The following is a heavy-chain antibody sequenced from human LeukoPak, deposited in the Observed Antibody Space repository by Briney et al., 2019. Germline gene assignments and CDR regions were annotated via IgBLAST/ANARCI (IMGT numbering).Heavy chain of an antibody. J-gene: IGHJ4*02. CDR1: GFTFSSYA. CDR3: ARGLGDSSGYYFGYFDY. V-gene: IGHV3-66*01. Sequence: QPGGSLRLSCAASGFTFSSYAMSWVRQAPGKGLEWVSVIYSGGSTYYADSVKGRFTISRDNSKNTLYLQMNSLRAEDTAEYYCARGLGDSSGYYFGYFDYWGQGTLVTVSS. D-gene: IGHD3-22*01. CDR2: IYSGGST.